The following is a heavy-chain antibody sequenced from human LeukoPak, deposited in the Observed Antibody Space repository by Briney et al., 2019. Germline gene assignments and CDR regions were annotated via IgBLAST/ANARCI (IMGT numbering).Heavy chain of an antibody. CDR1: GGSFSGYY. CDR2: INHSGST. Sequence: SETLSLTCAVYGGSFSGYYWSWIRQPPGKGLEWIGEINHSGSTNYNPSLKSRVTISVDTSKNQSSLKLSSVTAADTAVYYCASGIGYYGSGPWGQGTLVTVSS. CDR3: ASGIGYYGSGP. D-gene: IGHD3-10*01. V-gene: IGHV4-34*01. J-gene: IGHJ4*02.